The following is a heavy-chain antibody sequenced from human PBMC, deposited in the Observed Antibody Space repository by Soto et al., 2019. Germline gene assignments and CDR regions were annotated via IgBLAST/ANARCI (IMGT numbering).Heavy chain of an antibody. Sequence: SETLSLTCAVSGDSISSSNWWSWVRQPPGKGLEWIGEIYHSGRTNYNPSLKSRVTISIDKSKNQFSLNLKSVTAADTAVYYCARDAAIAAAGRFDYWGQGTLVTVSS. D-gene: IGHD6-13*01. J-gene: IGHJ4*02. V-gene: IGHV4-4*02. CDR1: GDSISSSNW. CDR2: IYHSGRT. CDR3: ARDAAIAAAGRFDY.